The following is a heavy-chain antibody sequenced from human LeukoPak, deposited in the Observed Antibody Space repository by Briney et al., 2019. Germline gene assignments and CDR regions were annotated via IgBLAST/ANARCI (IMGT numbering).Heavy chain of an antibody. CDR3: ARDREGLDISQEGNEY. V-gene: IGHV3-33*08. Sequence: PGGSLRLSSAASGFTFSSYGMHWVRQAPGKGLEWVAVIWYDGSNKYYADSVKGRFTISRDNSKNTLYLQMNSLRAEDTAVYYCARDREGLDISQEGNEYWGQGTLVTVSS. D-gene: IGHD2-15*01. CDR2: IWYDGSNK. CDR1: GFTFSSYG. J-gene: IGHJ4*02.